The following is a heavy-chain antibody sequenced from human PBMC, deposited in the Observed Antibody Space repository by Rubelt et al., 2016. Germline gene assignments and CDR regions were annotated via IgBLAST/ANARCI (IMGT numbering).Heavy chain of an antibody. CDR2: IKDDGSET. Sequence: EVQLEESGGGLVQPGGSLRLSCAASGFTFTNYWMAWVRQAPGKGLEWVANIKDDGSETCYVDSVKGRFTVSKDNAMNSLHLQMNSLGTEDTAVYYCARHGRRCFDLWGQGTLVTVST. J-gene: IGHJ4*02. V-gene: IGHV3-7*03. CDR3: ARHGRRCFDL. CDR1: GFTFTNYW.